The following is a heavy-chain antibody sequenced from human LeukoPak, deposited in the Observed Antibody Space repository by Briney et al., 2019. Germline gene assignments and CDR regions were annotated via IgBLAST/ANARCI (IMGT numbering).Heavy chain of an antibody. Sequence: ASVKVSCKASGGTFISYAISWVRQAPGQGLEWMGGIIPIFGTANYAQKFQGRVTITADESTSTAYMELSSLRSEDTAVYYCARDLDSSGYSNWFDPWGQGTLVTVSS. D-gene: IGHD3-22*01. J-gene: IGHJ5*02. V-gene: IGHV1-69*13. CDR1: GGTFISYA. CDR2: IIPIFGTA. CDR3: ARDLDSSGYSNWFDP.